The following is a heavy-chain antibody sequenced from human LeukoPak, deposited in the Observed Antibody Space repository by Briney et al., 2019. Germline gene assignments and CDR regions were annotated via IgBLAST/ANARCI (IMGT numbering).Heavy chain of an antibody. CDR3: ARDNYDILTGYQFDY. CDR1: GYTFTSYG. V-gene: IGHV1-18*01. CDR2: ISAYNGNT. J-gene: IGHJ4*02. D-gene: IGHD3-9*01. Sequence: APVKVSCKASGYTFTSYGISWVRQAPGQGLEWMGWISAYNGNTNYAQKLQGRVTMTTDTSTSTAYMELRSLRSDDTAVYYCARDNYDILTGYQFDYWGQGTLVTVSS.